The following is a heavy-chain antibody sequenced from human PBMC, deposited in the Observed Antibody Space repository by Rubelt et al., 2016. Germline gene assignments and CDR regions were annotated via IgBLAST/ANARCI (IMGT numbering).Heavy chain of an antibody. J-gene: IGHJ5*02. CDR3: VKGSQGSS. CDR2: IRSTGENT. V-gene: IGHV3-23*04. CDR1: GITFSSHA. Sequence: EVQLVESGGGLVKPGGSLRLSCAVSGITFSSHAMTWVRQAPGKGPEWVSTIRSTGENTYYADPGKGRFTISRYNSKNTLFLQMDSLRVEDTAVYYCVKGSQGSSWGQGTLVTVSS.